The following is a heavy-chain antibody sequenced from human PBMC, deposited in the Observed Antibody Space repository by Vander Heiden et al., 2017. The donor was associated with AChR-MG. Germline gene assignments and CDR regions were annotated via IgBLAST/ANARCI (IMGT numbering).Heavy chain of an antibody. CDR3: ARDDVEVGNGFDI. CDR2: ILYDGSYQ. CDR1: GFTLSSYG. Sequence: QVQLVESGGGVVQPGRSLRLPCAASGFTLSSYGMHWARQAPGKGLEWVALILYDGSYQYYSDSVKGRFTISRDNSKNTLDLQMNSLRLEDTAVYYCARDDVEVGNGFDIWGQGTMVTVSS. V-gene: IGHV3-33*01. J-gene: IGHJ3*02. D-gene: IGHD2-2*01.